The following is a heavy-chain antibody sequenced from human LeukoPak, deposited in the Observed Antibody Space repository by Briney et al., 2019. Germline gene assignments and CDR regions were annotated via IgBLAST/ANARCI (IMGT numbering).Heavy chain of an antibody. J-gene: IGHJ6*03. CDR3: ARLYSSGWIYYYYYMDV. D-gene: IGHD6-19*01. Sequence: PSETLSLTCTVSGYSISSGYYWGWIRQPPGKGLEWIGYIYYSGSTNYNPSLKSRVTISVDTSKNQFSLKLSSVTAADTAVYYCARLYSSGWIYYYYYMDVWGKGTTVTISS. CDR2: IYYSGST. CDR1: GYSISSGYY. V-gene: IGHV4-61*01.